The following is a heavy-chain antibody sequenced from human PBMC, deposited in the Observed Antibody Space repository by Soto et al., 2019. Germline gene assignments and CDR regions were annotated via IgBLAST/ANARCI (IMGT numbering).Heavy chain of an antibody. Sequence: SETLSLTCTVSGGSISSYYWSWIRQPPGKGLEWIGYIYYSGSTNYNPSLKSRVSISVDTSKNQFSLKLTSATAADTAVYYCARDRRSYYSDGSGLDFWGQGTLVTVSS. V-gene: IGHV4-59*12. D-gene: IGHD3-22*01. J-gene: IGHJ4*02. CDR2: IYYSGST. CDR3: ARDRRSYYSDGSGLDF. CDR1: GGSISSYY.